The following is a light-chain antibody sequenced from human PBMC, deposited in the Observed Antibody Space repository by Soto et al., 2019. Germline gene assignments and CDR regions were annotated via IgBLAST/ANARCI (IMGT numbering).Light chain of an antibody. Sequence: DIQLTQSPSFLSAAAGDRVTMTCRARQGISSYLAWYQQKPGKAPKLPIYAASTLQRGVPSRFSGSGSGTEFTLTISSLQPEDFATYYCHQLNSYPWTFGQGTKVEIK. CDR3: HQLNSYPWT. CDR2: AAS. V-gene: IGKV1-9*01. CDR1: QGISSY. J-gene: IGKJ1*01.